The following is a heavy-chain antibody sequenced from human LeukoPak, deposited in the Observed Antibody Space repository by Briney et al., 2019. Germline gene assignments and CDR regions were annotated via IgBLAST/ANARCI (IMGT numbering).Heavy chain of an antibody. D-gene: IGHD3-10*02. CDR3: AELGITMIGGV. J-gene: IGHJ6*04. V-gene: IGHV3-48*03. CDR1: GFTFSSYE. CDR2: ISSSGSAI. Sequence: GGSLRLSCAASGFTFSSYEMNWVRKAPGKGLERVSYISSSGSAINYADPVKGRFTISRDNAKNSLYLQMNSLRAEDTAVYYCAELGITMIGGVWGKGTTVTISS.